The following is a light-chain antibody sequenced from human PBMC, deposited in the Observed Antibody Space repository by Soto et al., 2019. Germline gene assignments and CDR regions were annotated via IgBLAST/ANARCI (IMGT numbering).Light chain of an antibody. J-gene: IGLJ1*01. CDR3: CSYAGSSLYV. Sequence: QSALTEPASVSGSPGQSITMSRTAPSSDVGNYNLVSWYQQHPGKAPKLMIYEGSKRPSGVSNRFSGSKSGNTASLTISGLQAEDEADYYCCSYAGSSLYVFGTGTKLTVL. CDR2: EGS. V-gene: IGLV2-23*01. CDR1: SSDVGNYNL.